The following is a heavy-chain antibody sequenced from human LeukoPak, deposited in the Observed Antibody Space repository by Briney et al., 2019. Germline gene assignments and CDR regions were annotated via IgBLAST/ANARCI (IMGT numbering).Heavy chain of an antibody. CDR1: GGSFSGYY. CDR3: ARGLRNYGDYSFDP. Sequence: SETLSLTCAVYGGSFSGYYWSWIRQPPGKGLEWIGEINHSGSTNYNPSLKSRVTISVDTSKNQFSLKLSSVTAADTAVYYCARGLRNYGDYSFDPWGQGTLVTVSS. D-gene: IGHD4-17*01. V-gene: IGHV4-34*01. CDR2: INHSGST. J-gene: IGHJ5*02.